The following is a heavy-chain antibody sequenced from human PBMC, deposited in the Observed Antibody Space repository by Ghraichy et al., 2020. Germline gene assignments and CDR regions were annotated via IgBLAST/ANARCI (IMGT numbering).Heavy chain of an antibody. CDR2: IYYSGST. CDR3: ARNYDDYFDY. CDR1: GGSVSSGSYY. V-gene: IGHV4-61*01. J-gene: IGHJ4*02. D-gene: IGHD3-22*01. Sequence: SQTLSLTCTVSGGSVSSGSYYWSWIRQPPGKGLEWIGYIYYSGSTNYNPSLKSRVTISVDTSKNQFSLKLSSVTAADTAVYYCARNYDDYFDYWGQGTLVTVSS.